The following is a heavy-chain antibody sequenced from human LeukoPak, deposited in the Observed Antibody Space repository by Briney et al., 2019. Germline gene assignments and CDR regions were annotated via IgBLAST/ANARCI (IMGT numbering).Heavy chain of an antibody. Sequence: GGSLRLSCAASGFTFSSYGMIWVRQAPGKGLEWISYISSSSNTMYYADSVKGRFTISRDNAKNSLYLQVSSLRAEDTAVYYCARDPGLMRAAACGDYWGQGTLVIVSS. CDR3: ARDPGLMRAAACGDY. J-gene: IGHJ4*02. CDR2: ISSSSNTM. D-gene: IGHD6-13*01. CDR1: GFTFSSYG. V-gene: IGHV3-48*01.